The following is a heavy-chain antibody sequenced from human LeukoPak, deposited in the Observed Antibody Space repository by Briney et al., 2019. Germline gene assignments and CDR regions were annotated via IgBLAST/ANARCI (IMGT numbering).Heavy chain of an antibody. J-gene: IGHJ4*02. Sequence: SVKVSCKASGGTFSSYAISWVRQAPGQGLEWMGRIIPIFGIANYAQKFQGRVTITADKSTSTAYMELSSLRSEDTAVYYCARDSPSIVATIEAYYFDYWGQGTLVTASS. CDR2: IIPIFGIA. CDR1: GGTFSSYA. CDR3: ARDSPSIVATIEAYYFDY. V-gene: IGHV1-69*04. D-gene: IGHD5-12*01.